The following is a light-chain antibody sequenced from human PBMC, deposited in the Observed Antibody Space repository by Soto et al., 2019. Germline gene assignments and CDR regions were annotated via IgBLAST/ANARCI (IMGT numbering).Light chain of an antibody. CDR1: NVGSKS. CDR3: QVWDDSTDHIYV. V-gene: IGLV3-21*02. J-gene: IGLJ1*01. CDR2: DDT. Sequence: SYELTQPPSVSVAPGQTARITCGGNNVGSKSVHWYQQKSGQAPVVVVSDDTVRPSGIPERFSGSNSGNTATLTISRVEAGDEPDYYCQVWDDSTDHIYVFGTGTKVTLL.